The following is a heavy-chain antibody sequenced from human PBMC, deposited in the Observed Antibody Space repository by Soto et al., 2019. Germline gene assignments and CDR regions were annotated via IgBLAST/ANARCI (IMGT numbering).Heavy chain of an antibody. V-gene: IGHV4-39*01. D-gene: IGHD1-1*01. CDR1: GGSISSGGYY. CDR2: IYYSGST. J-gene: IGHJ4*02. Sequence: PSETLSLTCTVSGGSISSGGYYWSWIRQHPGKGLEWIGYIYYSGSTYYNPSLKSRVTISVDTSKNQFSLKLNSVTAADTAVYYCARQPNEIEPHDFWGQGTLVTVSS. CDR3: ARQPNEIEPHDF.